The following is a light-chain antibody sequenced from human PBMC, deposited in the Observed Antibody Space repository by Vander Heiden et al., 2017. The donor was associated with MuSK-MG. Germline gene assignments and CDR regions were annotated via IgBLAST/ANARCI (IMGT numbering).Light chain of an antibody. J-gene: IGKJ1*01. Sequence: DVVMTHSPRSLPVTLGQPASIACRTSQSLVNRDGNTYLNWFQQRPGKSPRRLIYRVSNRDSGVPDRFSGSGSGTDFTLKISRVEAEDVGVYYCQQGSHWPWTFGQGTKVEIK. V-gene: IGKV2-30*01. CDR2: RVS. CDR1: QSLVNRDGNTY. CDR3: QQGSHWPWT.